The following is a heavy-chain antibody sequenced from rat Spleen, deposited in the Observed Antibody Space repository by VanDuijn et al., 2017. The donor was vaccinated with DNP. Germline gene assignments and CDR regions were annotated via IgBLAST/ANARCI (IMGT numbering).Heavy chain of an antibody. J-gene: IGHJ2*01. V-gene: IGHV3-1*01. CDR1: GYSITSNY. Sequence: EVQLQESGPGLVKPSQSLSLTCSVTGYSITSNYWGWLREFPGNKMKYIGHISYSGTTNYNPSLKSRISITRDTSKNQFFLHLHSVTTEDTATFYCARWRIGPHYFDYWGQGVMVTVSS. CDR3: ARWRIGPHYFDY. D-gene: IGHD1-11*01. CDR2: ISYSGTT.